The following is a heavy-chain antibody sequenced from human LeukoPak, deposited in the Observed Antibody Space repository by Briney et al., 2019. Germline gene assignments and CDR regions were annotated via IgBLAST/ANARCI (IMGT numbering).Heavy chain of an antibody. J-gene: IGHJ4*02. CDR3: ATGDPVGATTLDY. CDR2: FDPEDGET. V-gene: IGHV1-24*01. Sequence: ASVKVSCKASGGTFSGYAISWVRQAPGQGLEWMGGFDPEDGETIYAQKFQGRVTMTEDTSTDTAYMELSSLRSEDTAVYYCATGDPVGATTLDYWGQGTLVTVSS. D-gene: IGHD1-26*01. CDR1: GGTFSGYA.